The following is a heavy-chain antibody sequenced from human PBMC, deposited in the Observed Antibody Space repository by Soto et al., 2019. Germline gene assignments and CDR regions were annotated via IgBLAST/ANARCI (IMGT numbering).Heavy chain of an antibody. CDR2: IYQNGNT. CDR1: GGSIGSGDSS. Sequence: PSETLSLTCAVSGGSIGSGDSSWSWIRQPPGKGLEWLGYIYQNGNTYYSPSLMSRVTISVDKSKSQFSLRLNSVTAADTAVYYCASGVWGNSAYFDFWGQGTLVTVSS. J-gene: IGHJ4*02. CDR3: ASGVWGNSAYFDF. V-gene: IGHV4-30-2*01. D-gene: IGHD3-16*01.